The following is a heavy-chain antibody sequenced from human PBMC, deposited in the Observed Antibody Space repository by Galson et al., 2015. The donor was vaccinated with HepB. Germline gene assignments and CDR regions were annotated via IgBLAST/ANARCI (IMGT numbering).Heavy chain of an antibody. CDR3: ARANPDTTGYYFVNWFDP. Sequence: GYSFSNYGISWVRQAPGQRLEWMGWINAGNGNTGYSQKFQGRVTISKDTSASTAYMDLSSLRSEDTAVYYCARANPDTTGYYFVNWFDPWGQGTLVTVSS. V-gene: IGHV1-3*01. D-gene: IGHD3-22*01. CDR2: INAGNGNT. CDR1: GYSFSNYG. J-gene: IGHJ5*02.